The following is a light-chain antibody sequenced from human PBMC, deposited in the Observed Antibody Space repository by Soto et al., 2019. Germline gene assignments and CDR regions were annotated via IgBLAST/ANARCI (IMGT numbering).Light chain of an antibody. V-gene: IGKV3-15*01. CDR1: QSVRSN. CDR3: QQYGSSIQT. CDR2: GAS. Sequence: EVVMTQSPATLSVSPGERTTLSCRASQSVRSNLAWYQQKPGQAPRLLIYGASIRATGIPPRFSGRGSGTEFTLTISGLQSEDFAVYYCQQYGSSIQTFGQGTKVEIK. J-gene: IGKJ1*01.